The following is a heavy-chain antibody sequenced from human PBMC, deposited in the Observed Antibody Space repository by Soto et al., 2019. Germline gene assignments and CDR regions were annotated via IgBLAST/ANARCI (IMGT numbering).Heavy chain of an antibody. D-gene: IGHD2-2*02. J-gene: IGHJ4*02. V-gene: IGHV1-46*01. CDR2: INPSGGST. CDR3: ARGGPGGLDVPAAIVLNY. Sequence: GASVKVSCKASGYTFTSYYMHWVRQAPGQGLEWMGIINPSGGSTSYAQKFQGRVTMTRDTSTSTVYMELSSLRSEDTAVYYCARGGPGGLDVPAAIVLNYWGQGTLVTVSS. CDR1: GYTFTSYY.